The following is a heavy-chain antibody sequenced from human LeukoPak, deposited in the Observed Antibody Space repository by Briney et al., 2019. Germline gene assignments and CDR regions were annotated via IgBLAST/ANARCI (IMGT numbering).Heavy chain of an antibody. Sequence: ASVKVSCKASGYTFTSYYMHWVRRAPGQGLEWMGIINPSGGSTSYAQKFQGRVTMTRDMSTSTVYMELSSLRSEDTAVYYCARSRTTVTYYFDYWGQGTLVTVSS. CDR2: INPSGGST. CDR1: GYTFTSYY. CDR3: ARSRTTVTYYFDY. D-gene: IGHD4-17*01. J-gene: IGHJ4*02. V-gene: IGHV1-46*01.